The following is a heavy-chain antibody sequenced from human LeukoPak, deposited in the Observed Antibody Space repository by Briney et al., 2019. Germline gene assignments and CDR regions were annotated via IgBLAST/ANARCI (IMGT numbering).Heavy chain of an antibody. D-gene: IGHD3-22*01. CDR3: AKGSYYDSSGSFYFDY. CDR2: ISGSGDNT. J-gene: IGHJ4*02. Sequence: GGSLRLSCAASGFIVSGNFMSWVRQAPGKGLEWVSGISGSGDNTYYADSVKGRFTISRDNSKNTLYVQVNSLGTEDTAAYYCAKGSYYDSSGSFYFDYWGQGTLVTVSS. V-gene: IGHV3-23*01. CDR1: GFIVSGNF.